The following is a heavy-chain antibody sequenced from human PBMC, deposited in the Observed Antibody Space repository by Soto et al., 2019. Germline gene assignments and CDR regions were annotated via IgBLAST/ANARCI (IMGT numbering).Heavy chain of an antibody. CDR3: ARSSQYSYDSSEGNFDS. Sequence: PSETLSLTCTVSGDSIIRDSYYWNWIRQHQGKGLEWIGDIYYSGTTDYNPSLKSRVTISVDTSKNQFSLKLSSVTAADTAVYYCARSSQYSYDSSEGNFDSWGRGTLVTVSS. CDR2: IYYSGTT. V-gene: IGHV4-39*07. CDR1: GDSIIRDSYY. J-gene: IGHJ4*02. D-gene: IGHD3-22*01.